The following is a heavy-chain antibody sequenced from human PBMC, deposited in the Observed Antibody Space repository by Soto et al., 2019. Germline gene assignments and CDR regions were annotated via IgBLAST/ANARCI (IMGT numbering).Heavy chain of an antibody. V-gene: IGHV1-18*01. J-gene: IGHJ6*02. D-gene: IGHD2-15*01. CDR1: GYTFTSYG. CDR2: ISAYNGNT. Sequence: ASVKVSCKASGYTFTSYGISWVRQAPGQGLEWMGWISAYNGNTNYAQKLQGRVTITADESTSTAYMELSSLRSEDTAVYYCARDHRCLGGSCYFRTGYYGMDVWGQGTTVTVSS. CDR3: ARDHRCLGGSCYFRTGYYGMDV.